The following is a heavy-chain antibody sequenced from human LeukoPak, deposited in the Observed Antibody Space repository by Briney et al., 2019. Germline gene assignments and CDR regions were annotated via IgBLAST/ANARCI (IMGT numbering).Heavy chain of an antibody. J-gene: IGHJ4*02. D-gene: IGHD6-19*01. CDR3: ARETGSSGWYVDY. CDR2: ISYDGSNK. CDR1: GFTFSSYG. Sequence: GGSLRLSCAASGFTFSSYGMHWVRQAPGKGLEWVAVISYDGSNKYYADSVKGRFTISRDNSKNTLYMQMNSLRAEDTAVYYCARETGSSGWYVDYWGQGTLITVSS. V-gene: IGHV3-30*03.